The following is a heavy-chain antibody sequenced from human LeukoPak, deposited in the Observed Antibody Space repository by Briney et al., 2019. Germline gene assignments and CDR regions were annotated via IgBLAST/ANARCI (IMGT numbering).Heavy chain of an antibody. D-gene: IGHD3-16*01. V-gene: IGHV4-38-2*02. CDR2: ISHSGST. J-gene: IGHJ5*02. CDR3: AREGAVPGIDP. Sequence: SETLSLTCAVFGYSITSGFSWGWIRQPPGKGLEWIGTISHSGSTDYKSTLESRLTISMDTSKNQFSLRLTSVTAADMAVYYCAREGAVPGIDPWGQGTLVTVSS. CDR1: GYSITSGFS.